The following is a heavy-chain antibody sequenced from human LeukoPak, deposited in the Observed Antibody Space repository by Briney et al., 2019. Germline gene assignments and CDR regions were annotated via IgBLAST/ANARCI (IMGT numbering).Heavy chain of an antibody. CDR2: ISTRIDYM. Sequence: GGSLRLSCAASGFPFSSYSMNWVRRAPGRGLEWVSSISTRIDYMYYADSVKGRFTISRDNAKNSLYLQMYSLRAEDTAVYYCARAIFSRGWYLVDYWGQGTLVTVSS. CDR1: GFPFSSYS. CDR3: ARAIFSRGWYLVDY. J-gene: IGHJ4*02. D-gene: IGHD6-19*01. V-gene: IGHV3-21*01.